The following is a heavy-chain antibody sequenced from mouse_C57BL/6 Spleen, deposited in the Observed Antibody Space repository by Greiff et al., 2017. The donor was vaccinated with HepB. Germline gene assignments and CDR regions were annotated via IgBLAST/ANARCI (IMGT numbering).Heavy chain of an antibody. Sequence: EVQLVESGGGLVKPGGSLKLSCAASGFTFSDYGMHWVRQAPEKGLEWVAYISSGSSTIYYADTVKGRFTISRDNAKHTLFLQMTSLRSEDTAMYYCARGAATVVAPPRAMDYWGQGTSVTVSS. CDR2: ISSGSSTI. CDR3: ARGAATVVAPPRAMDY. D-gene: IGHD1-1*01. CDR1: GFTFSDYG. V-gene: IGHV5-17*01. J-gene: IGHJ4*01.